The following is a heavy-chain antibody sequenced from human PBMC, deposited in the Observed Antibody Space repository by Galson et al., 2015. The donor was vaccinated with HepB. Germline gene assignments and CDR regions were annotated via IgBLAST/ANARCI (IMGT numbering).Heavy chain of an antibody. D-gene: IGHD6-19*01. CDR3: ARDRSSGWSRFDY. V-gene: IGHV3-66*01. Sequence: SLRLSCAASGFTVSSSYMTWVRQAPGKGLEWVSVIYSGGSTYYADSVKGRFTISRDNSKNTLYLQMNSLRAEDTAVYYCARDRSSGWSRFDYWGQGTLVTVSS. CDR2: IYSGGST. CDR1: GFTVSSSY. J-gene: IGHJ4*02.